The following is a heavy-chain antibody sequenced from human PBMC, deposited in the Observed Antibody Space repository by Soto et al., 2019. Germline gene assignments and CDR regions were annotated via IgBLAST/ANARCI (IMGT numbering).Heavy chain of an antibody. CDR2: IYYSGST. CDR1: GGSVSSGSYY. Sequence: PSETLSLTCTVSGGSVSSGSYYWSWIRQPPGKGLEWIGYIYYSGSTNYNPSLKSRVTISVDTSKNQFSLKLSSVTAADTAVYYCARVVPADYYYYGMDVWGQGTTVTV. CDR3: ARVVPADYYYYGMDV. D-gene: IGHD2-2*01. J-gene: IGHJ6*02. V-gene: IGHV4-61*01.